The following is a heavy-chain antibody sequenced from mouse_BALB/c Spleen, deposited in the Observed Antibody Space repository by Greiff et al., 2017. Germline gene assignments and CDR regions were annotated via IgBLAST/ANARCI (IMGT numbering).Heavy chain of an antibody. CDR1: GYTFTSYW. V-gene: IGHV1-5*01. CDR3: TRGDYGSSYIDY. D-gene: IGHD1-1*01. Sequence: EVQLQQSGTVLARPGASVKMSCKASGYTFTSYWMHWVKQRPGQGLEWIGAIYPGNSDTSYNQKFKGKAKLTAVTSTSTAYMELSSLTNEDSAVYYCTRGDYGSSYIDYWGQGTTLTVSS. J-gene: IGHJ2*01. CDR2: IYPGNSDT.